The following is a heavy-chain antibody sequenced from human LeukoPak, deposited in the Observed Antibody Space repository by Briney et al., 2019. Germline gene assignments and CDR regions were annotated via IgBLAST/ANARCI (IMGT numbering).Heavy chain of an antibody. J-gene: IGHJ4*02. Sequence: GASVTVSCKSSGYTFTSYDINWVRQATGQGLEWMGWMNPNSGNTGYAQKFQGRVTMTRNTSIGTAYMELSSLRSEDTAVYYCAIMITFGGVIAPYDYWGQGTLVTVSS. D-gene: IGHD3-16*02. CDR2: MNPNSGNT. CDR1: GYTFTSYD. V-gene: IGHV1-8*01. CDR3: AIMITFGGVIAPYDY.